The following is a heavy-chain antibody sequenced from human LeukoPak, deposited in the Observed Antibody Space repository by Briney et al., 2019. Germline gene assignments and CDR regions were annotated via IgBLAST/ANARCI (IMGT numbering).Heavy chain of an antibody. Sequence: PSETLSLTCTVSGGSISSYYWSWIRQPPGKGLEWIGYIYYSGSTNYNPSLKSRVTISVDTSKNQFSLKLSSVTAADTAVYYCARRGVLMVYATEYYFDYWGQGTLATVSS. V-gene: IGHV4-59*08. D-gene: IGHD2-8*01. CDR2: IYYSGST. J-gene: IGHJ4*02. CDR1: GGSISSYY. CDR3: ARRGVLMVYATEYYFDY.